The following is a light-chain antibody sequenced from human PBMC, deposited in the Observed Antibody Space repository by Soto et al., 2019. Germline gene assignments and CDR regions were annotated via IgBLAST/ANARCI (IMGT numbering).Light chain of an antibody. Sequence: EIVLTQSPGTLSLSPGERATLSCRASQSVSSSYLAWYQQKPGQAPRLLIYAASSRATGIPDRFTGSGSGTDFTLTISRLEPEDCAVYYCQQYGSSPYTFGQGTKLEIK. CDR1: QSVSSSY. CDR3: QQYGSSPYT. CDR2: AAS. J-gene: IGKJ2*01. V-gene: IGKV3-20*01.